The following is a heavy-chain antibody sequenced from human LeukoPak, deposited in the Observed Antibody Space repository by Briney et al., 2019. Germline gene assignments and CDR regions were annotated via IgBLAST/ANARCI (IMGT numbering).Heavy chain of an antibody. CDR2: LHATESA. J-gene: IGHJ3*01. D-gene: IGHD3-22*01. CDR3: ASLSSGAAFDV. V-gene: IGHV4-4*07. Sequence: SETLSLTCTVSGPYINNYYWTWIRQPAAEGLEWIGRLHATESAIYNPSLKGRVTMSLDTSKDQLSLTLTSVTAADSAVYYCASLSSGAAFDVWGQGAVVTVSS. CDR1: GPYINNYY.